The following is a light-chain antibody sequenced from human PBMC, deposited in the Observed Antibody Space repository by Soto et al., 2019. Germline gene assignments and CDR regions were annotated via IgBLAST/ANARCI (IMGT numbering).Light chain of an antibody. CDR1: SSDVGGSDY. J-gene: IGLJ2*01. CDR2: EVS. Sequence: QSALTQPASVSGSPGQSITISCTGTSSDVGGSDYVSWYQQHPDKAPKLIIFEVSNRPSGISSRFSGSKSGNTASLTISGLQAEDEADYYCASYTSSSTSVIFGRGTKLTVL. CDR3: ASYTSSSTSVI. V-gene: IGLV2-14*01.